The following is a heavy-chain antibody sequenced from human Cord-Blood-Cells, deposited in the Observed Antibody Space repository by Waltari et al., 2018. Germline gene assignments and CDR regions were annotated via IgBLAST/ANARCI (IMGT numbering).Heavy chain of an antibody. CDR1: GFTFSSYG. D-gene: IGHD6-13*01. Sequence: VQLVESGGGVVQPGRSLRLSCAASGFTFSSYGMHWVRQAPGKGLEWVAVISYDGSNKYYADSVKGRFTISRDNSKNTLYLQMNSLRAEDTAVYYCAKSLFSSSWDLDYWGQGTWSPSPQ. CDR2: ISYDGSNK. CDR3: AKSLFSSSWDLDY. V-gene: IGHV3-30*18. J-gene: IGHJ4*02.